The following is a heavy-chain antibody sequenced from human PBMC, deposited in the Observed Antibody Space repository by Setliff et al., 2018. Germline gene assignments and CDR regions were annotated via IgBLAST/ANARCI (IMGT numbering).Heavy chain of an antibody. CDR3: ARGGTFRYFDF. CDR2: ITHTGTTGST. Sequence: SETLSLTCAASGGTFTYYYWTWIRQSPAKGLEWIGEITHTGTTGSTKYNPSLKSRVTISVDTSKNQFSLKLSSVTAADTAVYYCARGGTFRYFDFWGQGAPVTVSS. CDR1: GGTFTYYY. V-gene: IGHV4-34*01. J-gene: IGHJ4*02.